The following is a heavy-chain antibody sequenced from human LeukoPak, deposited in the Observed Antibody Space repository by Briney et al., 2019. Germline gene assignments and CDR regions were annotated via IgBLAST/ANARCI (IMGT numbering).Heavy chain of an antibody. CDR3: ARVWNTYYDFWSGLNWFDP. CDR1: GFTLSDYY. D-gene: IGHD3-3*01. CDR2: ISSSGSTI. J-gene: IGHJ5*02. Sequence: KPGGSLRLSCAASGFTLSDYYMSWIRQAPGKGLEWVSDISSSGSTIYYADSVKGRFTISRDNAKNSLYLRMNSLRAEDTAAYYCARVWNTYYDFWSGLNWFDPWGQGTLVTVSS. V-gene: IGHV3-11*04.